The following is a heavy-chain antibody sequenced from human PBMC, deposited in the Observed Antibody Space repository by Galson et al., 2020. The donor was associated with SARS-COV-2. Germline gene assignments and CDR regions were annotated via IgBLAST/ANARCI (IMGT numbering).Heavy chain of an antibody. J-gene: IGHJ4*02. CDR2: ISGRGGTT. Sequence: TGGSLRLSCATYGFTFSTYAISWVRQAPGKGQEWVSTISGRGGTTFYADSVKGRFTISRDYSKNTLYLQMDSLRAEDTAVYYCAKTGGSFYDSTGFYVFDYWGQGALVTVSS. CDR1: GFTFSTYA. D-gene: IGHD3-22*01. V-gene: IGHV3-23*01. CDR3: AKTGGSFYDSTGFYVFDY.